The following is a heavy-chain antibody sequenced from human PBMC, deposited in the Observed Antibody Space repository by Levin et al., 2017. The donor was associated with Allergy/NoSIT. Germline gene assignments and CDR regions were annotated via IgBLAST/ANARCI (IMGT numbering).Heavy chain of an antibody. J-gene: IGHJ4*02. CDR1: FSSLLPPLSY. V-gene: IGHV4-39*07. D-gene: IGHD1-26*01. CDR3: ARDAGWNRGTYDS. Sequence: SYTLSLTFPLSFSSLLPPLSYWAWIRQPPGKGLEWIGSIYYTGDTYYNPSLRSRVLLSLDTSKNQFSLTLGSVTAADTATYFCARDAGWNRGTYDSWGQGTLVTVSS. CDR2: IYYTGDT.